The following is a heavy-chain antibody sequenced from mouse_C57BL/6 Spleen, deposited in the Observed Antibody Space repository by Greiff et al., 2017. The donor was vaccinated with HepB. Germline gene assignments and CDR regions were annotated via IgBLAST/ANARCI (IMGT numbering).Heavy chain of an antibody. Sequence: EVKLVESGGGLVKPGGSLKLSCAASGFTFSDYGMHWVRQAPEKGLEWVAYISSGSSTIYYADTVKGRFTISRDNAKNTLFLQMTSLRSEDTAMYYCARPGDYYGTYWYFDVWGTGTTVTVSS. CDR2: ISSGSSTI. CDR1: GFTFSDYG. D-gene: IGHD1-1*01. J-gene: IGHJ1*03. V-gene: IGHV5-17*01. CDR3: ARPGDYYGTYWYFDV.